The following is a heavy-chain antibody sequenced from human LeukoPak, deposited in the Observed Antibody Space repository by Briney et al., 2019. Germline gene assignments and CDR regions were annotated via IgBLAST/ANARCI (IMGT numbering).Heavy chain of an antibody. CDR1: GGTFSSYA. Sequence: ASVKVSCKASGGTFSSYAISWVRQAPGQGLEWMGGIIPIFGTANYAQKFQGRVTITADESTSTAYMELSSLRSEDTAVYYCANSAYDILTGYYNYFGYWGQGTLVTVSS. V-gene: IGHV1-69*13. D-gene: IGHD3-9*01. CDR2: IIPIFGTA. J-gene: IGHJ4*02. CDR3: ANSAYDILTGYYNYFGY.